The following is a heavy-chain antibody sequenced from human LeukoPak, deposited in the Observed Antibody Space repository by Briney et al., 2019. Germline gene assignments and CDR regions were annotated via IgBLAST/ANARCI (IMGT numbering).Heavy chain of an antibody. CDR2: IYSRGNT. J-gene: IGHJ4*02. CDR3: ASEYSSGRYFDY. Sequence: SETLSLTCNVSGGSISSYYWSWLRQPAGKGLDWIGRIYSRGNTNYNPSLKSRVTMSVDTSTNQLSLNLRSVTAADTAVYYCASEYSSGRYFDYWGQGTLVTVSS. V-gene: IGHV4-4*07. CDR1: GGSISSYY. D-gene: IGHD6-19*01.